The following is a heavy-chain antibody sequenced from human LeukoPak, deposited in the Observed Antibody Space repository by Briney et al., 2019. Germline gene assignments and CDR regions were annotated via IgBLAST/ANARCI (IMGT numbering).Heavy chain of an antibody. CDR1: GGSFSGYY. CDR3: ARGLSASDC. V-gene: IGHV4-34*01. D-gene: IGHD3-16*01. CDR2: INHSGST. J-gene: IGHJ4*02. Sequence: PSETLSLTCAVYGGSFSGYYWSWIRQPPGKGLEWIGEINHSGSTNYNPSLKSRVTISVDTSKHQFSLKLSSVTAADTAVYYCARGLSASDCWGQGTLVTVSS.